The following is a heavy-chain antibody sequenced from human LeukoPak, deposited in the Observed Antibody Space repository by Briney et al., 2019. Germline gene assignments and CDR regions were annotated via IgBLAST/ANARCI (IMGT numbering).Heavy chain of an antibody. CDR1: GYTFINYG. Sequence: GASVKVSCKASGYTFINYGINWVRQAPGQGLEWMGIINPSGGSTSYAQKFQGRVTMTRDMSTSTVYMELSSLRSEDTAVYYCARSKNYYYMDVWGKGTTVTVSS. J-gene: IGHJ6*03. V-gene: IGHV1-46*01. CDR2: INPSGGST. CDR3: ARSKNYYYMDV.